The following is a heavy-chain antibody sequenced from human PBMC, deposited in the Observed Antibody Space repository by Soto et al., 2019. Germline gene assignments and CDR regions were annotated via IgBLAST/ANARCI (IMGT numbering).Heavy chain of an antibody. Sequence: GGSLRLSCAASGFTFSSYAMSWVRQAPGKGLEWVSAISGSGGSTYYADSVKGRFTISRDNSKNTLYLQMNSLRAEDTAVYFCSKAPPPDSTWTNYYYYGMDVWGQGTTVTVSS. D-gene: IGHD4-17*01. V-gene: IGHV3-23*01. CDR3: SKAPPPDSTWTNYYYYGMDV. CDR2: ISGSGGST. CDR1: GFTFSSYA. J-gene: IGHJ6*02.